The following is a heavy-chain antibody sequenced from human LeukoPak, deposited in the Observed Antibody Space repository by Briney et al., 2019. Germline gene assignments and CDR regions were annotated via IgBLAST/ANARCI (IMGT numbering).Heavy chain of an antibody. CDR1: GYTFTSYY. V-gene: IGHV1-46*01. Sequence: ASVKVSCTASGYTFTSYYMHWVRQAPGQGLEWMGIINPSGGSTSYAQKFQGRVTMTRDMSTSTVYMELSSLRSEDTAVYYCARGQEGITTPLDHWGQGTLVTVSS. CDR2: INPSGGST. J-gene: IGHJ4*02. D-gene: IGHD3-22*01. CDR3: ARGQEGITTPLDH.